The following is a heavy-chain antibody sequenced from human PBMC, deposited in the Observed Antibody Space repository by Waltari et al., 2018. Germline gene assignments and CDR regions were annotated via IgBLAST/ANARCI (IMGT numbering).Heavy chain of an antibody. Sequence: QVQLVESGGGVVQPGRSLRLSCAASGFTFSSYAMHWVRQAPGKGLGWVAVISYDGSNKYYADSVKGRFTISRDNSKNTLYLQMNSLRAEDTAVYYCARVAGGYYDSSGYWDYWGQGTLVTVSS. J-gene: IGHJ4*02. CDR2: ISYDGSNK. D-gene: IGHD3-22*01. V-gene: IGHV3-30*01. CDR3: ARVAGGYYDSSGYWDY. CDR1: GFTFSSYA.